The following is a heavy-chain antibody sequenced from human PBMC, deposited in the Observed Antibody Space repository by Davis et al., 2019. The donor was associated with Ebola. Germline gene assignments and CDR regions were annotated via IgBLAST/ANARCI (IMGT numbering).Heavy chain of an antibody. Sequence: GESLKISCAASRFTFSNYAMSWVRQAPGKGLEWVSNVGGGGRSTYYADSVKGRFTISRDNSKNTLYLQMNSLRAEDTAVYYCARGQQLVPKPQNWFDPWGQGTLVTVSS. D-gene: IGHD6-13*01. J-gene: IGHJ5*02. CDR3: ARGQQLVPKPQNWFDP. CDR2: VGGGGRST. CDR1: RFTFSNYA. V-gene: IGHV3-23*01.